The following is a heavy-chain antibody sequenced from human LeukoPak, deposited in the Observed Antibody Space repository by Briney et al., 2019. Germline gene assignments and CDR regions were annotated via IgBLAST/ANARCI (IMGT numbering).Heavy chain of an antibody. CDR2: IYRGGTT. Sequence: PGETLRLSCAASGFTVSSSYMSWVRQAPGKGLEWVSVIYRGGTTNSAASVKGRFTISRDNSNNPLSLQLNSLTAEDTAVYYCARFYYDRSFNYWGQGTLVTVSS. CDR3: ARFYYDRSFNY. CDR1: GFTVSSSY. D-gene: IGHD3-22*01. V-gene: IGHV3-53*01. J-gene: IGHJ4*02.